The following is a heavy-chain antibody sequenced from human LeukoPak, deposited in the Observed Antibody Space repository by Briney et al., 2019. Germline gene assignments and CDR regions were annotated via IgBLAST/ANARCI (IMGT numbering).Heavy chain of an antibody. CDR3: ARNYGDYNAEYFQH. Sequence: PGGSLRLSCAVSGFTFSSYSMNWVRQAPGKGLEWVSSISSSSSYIYYADSVKGRFTISRDNAKNSLYLQMNSLRAEDTAVYYCARNYGDYNAEYFQHWGQGTLVTVSS. CDR1: GFTFSSYS. V-gene: IGHV3-21*01. J-gene: IGHJ1*01. D-gene: IGHD4-17*01. CDR2: ISSSSSYI.